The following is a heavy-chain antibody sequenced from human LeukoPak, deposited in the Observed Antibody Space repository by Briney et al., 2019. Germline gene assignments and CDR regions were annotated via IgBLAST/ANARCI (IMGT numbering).Heavy chain of an antibody. CDR1: GFTFSSYA. J-gene: IGHJ4*02. D-gene: IGHD4-17*01. Sequence: GGSLRLSCAASGFTFSSYAMSWARQAPGKGLEWVSAISGSGGSTYYADSVKGRFTISRDNSKNTLYLQMNSLRAEDTAVYYCAKSSRPVTYVLPFDYWGQGTLVTVSS. CDR2: ISGSGGST. CDR3: AKSSRPVTYVLPFDY. V-gene: IGHV3-23*01.